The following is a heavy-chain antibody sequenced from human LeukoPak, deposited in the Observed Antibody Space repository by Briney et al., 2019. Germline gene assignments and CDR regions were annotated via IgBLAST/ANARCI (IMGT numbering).Heavy chain of an antibody. CDR2: IIPIFGTA. D-gene: IGHD3-10*01. J-gene: IGHJ6*03. Sequence: SVKVSCKASGGTFSSYAISWVRQAPGQGLEWMGGIIPIFGTANYAQKFQGRVTITADESTSTAYMELSSLRSEDTAVYYCARWRASGGYYYYYYMDVWGKGTTVTDSS. CDR1: GGTFSSYA. CDR3: ARWRASGGYYYYYYMDV. V-gene: IGHV1-69*13.